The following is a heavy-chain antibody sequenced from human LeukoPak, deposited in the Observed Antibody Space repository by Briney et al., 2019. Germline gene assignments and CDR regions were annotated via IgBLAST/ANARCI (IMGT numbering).Heavy chain of an antibody. CDR2: ISYDGNNK. Sequence: GRSLRLSCAASRFTFSSYDMHWVRQAPGKGLEWVTFISYDGNNKYYADSVKGRFTISRDNSKNTLYLQMNSLRAEDTAVYYCAKEAIFGVAQDYWGQGTLVTVSS. CDR3: AKEAIFGVAQDY. V-gene: IGHV3-30*18. D-gene: IGHD3-3*01. CDR1: RFTFSSYD. J-gene: IGHJ4*02.